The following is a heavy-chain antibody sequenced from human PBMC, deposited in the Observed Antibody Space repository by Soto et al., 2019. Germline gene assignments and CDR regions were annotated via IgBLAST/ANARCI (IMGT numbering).Heavy chain of an antibody. CDR3: ARGGGTILAPLP. D-gene: IGHD3-3*01. CDR2: INPDSGAT. V-gene: IGHV1-2*02. Sequence: GGSVKVSCKASGYTFTVYFMHGVLQAPGQGLEGMGCINPDSGATKYAQKFQGRVTLSRDTSIRTAYMELSGLRSDDTAVYYCARGGGTILAPLPWGQGTLVTVSS. CDR1: GYTFTVYF. J-gene: IGHJ5*02.